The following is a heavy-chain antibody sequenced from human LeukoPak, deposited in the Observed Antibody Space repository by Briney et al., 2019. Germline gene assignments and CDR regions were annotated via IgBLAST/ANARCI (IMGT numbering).Heavy chain of an antibody. CDR3: ARDSGSYGYSLFDY. V-gene: IGHV3-30-3*01. Sequence: GGSLRLSCVDSGFTFSSYAMHWVRQAPGKGLEWVAVISYDGSNKYYADSVKGRFTTSRDNSKNTLYLQMNSLRAEDTAVYYCARDSGSYGYSLFDYWGQGTLVTVSS. D-gene: IGHD5-18*01. CDR2: ISYDGSNK. CDR1: GFTFSSYA. J-gene: IGHJ4*02.